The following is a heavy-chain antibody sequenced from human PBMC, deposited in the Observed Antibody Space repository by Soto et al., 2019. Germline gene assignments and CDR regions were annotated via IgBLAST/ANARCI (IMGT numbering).Heavy chain of an antibody. CDR2: IEHRGSS. J-gene: IGHJ4*01. V-gene: IGHV4-31*03. CDR1: GANIRSGGYS. D-gene: IGHD3-3*01. CDR3: ARSFGVAAPRPFGH. Sequence: PSDPLYLTCTASGANIRSGGYSWCWKRQHPGNSLEWIGYIEHRGSSYYNPPLKSRVTISVDTSKNQYSLKLSSVTASDTAVYYCARSFGVAAPRPFGHRGQGTLVTGSS.